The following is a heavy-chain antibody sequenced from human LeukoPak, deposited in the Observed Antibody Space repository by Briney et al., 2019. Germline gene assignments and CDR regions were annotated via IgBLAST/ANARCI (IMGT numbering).Heavy chain of an antibody. J-gene: IGHJ4*02. Sequence: PSETLSLTCTVSGGSISSGGYYWSWIRQHPGKGPEWIGYIYYSGSTYYSPSLKSRVTISVDTSKNQFSLKLSSVTAADTAVYYCARDSTVTREIDYWGQGTLVTVSS. CDR3: ARDSTVTREIDY. CDR1: GGSISSGGYY. V-gene: IGHV4-31*03. D-gene: IGHD4-17*01. CDR2: IYYSGST.